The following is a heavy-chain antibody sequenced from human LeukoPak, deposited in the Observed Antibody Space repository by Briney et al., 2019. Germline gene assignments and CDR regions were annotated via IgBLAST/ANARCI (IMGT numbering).Heavy chain of an antibody. CDR1: GGSISSSSYY. V-gene: IGHV4-39*07. CDR2: IYYSGST. Sequence: SETLSLTCTVSGGSISSSSYYWGWIRQPPGKGLEWIGSIYYSGSTYYNPSLKSRVTISVDTSKNQFSLKLSSVTAADTAVYYCARATIAAAGTDYFDYWGQGTLVTVSS. D-gene: IGHD6-13*01. CDR3: ARATIAAAGTDYFDY. J-gene: IGHJ4*02.